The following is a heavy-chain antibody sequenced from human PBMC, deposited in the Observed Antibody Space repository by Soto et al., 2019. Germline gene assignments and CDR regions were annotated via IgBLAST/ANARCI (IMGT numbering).Heavy chain of an antibody. V-gene: IGHV1-69*13. CDR3: ARDPWGPYDSSGYYRDDAFDI. J-gene: IGHJ3*02. CDR2: IIPIFGTA. Sequence: SVKVSCKASGGTFSSYAISWVRQAPGQGLEWMGGIIPIFGTANYAQKFQGRVTITADESTSTAYMELSSLRSEDTAVYYCARDPWGPYDSSGYYRDDAFDIWG. D-gene: IGHD3-22*01. CDR1: GGTFSSYA.